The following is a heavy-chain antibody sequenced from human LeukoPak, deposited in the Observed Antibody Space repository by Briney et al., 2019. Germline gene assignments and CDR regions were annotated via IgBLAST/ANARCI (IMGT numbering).Heavy chain of an antibody. D-gene: IGHD3-22*01. CDR2: IRSRANSYAT. J-gene: IGHJ4*02. Sequence: GGSLRLSCAASGFTFSSYSMNWVRQASGKGLEWVGRIRSRANSYATAYAASVKGRFTISRDDSKNTAYLQMNSLKTEDTAVYYCTRLEGYYDSSGYPYPDGFDYWGQGTLVTVSS. V-gene: IGHV3-73*01. CDR1: GFTFSSYS. CDR3: TRLEGYYDSSGYPYPDGFDY.